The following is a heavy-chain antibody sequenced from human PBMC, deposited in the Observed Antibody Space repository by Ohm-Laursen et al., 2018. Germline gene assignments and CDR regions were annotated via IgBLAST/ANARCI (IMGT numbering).Heavy chain of an antibody. Sequence: SDTLSLTCLVSGGSISSSSYYWGWIRQPPGKGLEWIGGMYYSGNTYYNPSLKSRVTIAVDTSKNQFSLKLSSVTAADTAVYYCARVGGYYYRYYFDYWGQGTLVTVSS. CDR3: ARVGGYYYRYYFDY. J-gene: IGHJ4*02. D-gene: IGHD3-22*01. CDR2: MYYSGNT. CDR1: GGSISSSSYY. V-gene: IGHV4-39*01.